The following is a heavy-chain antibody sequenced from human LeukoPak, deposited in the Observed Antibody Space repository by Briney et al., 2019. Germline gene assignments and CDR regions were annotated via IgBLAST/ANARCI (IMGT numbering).Heavy chain of an antibody. J-gene: IGHJ6*03. CDR1: GFTFSTYT. V-gene: IGHV3-48*01. CDR2: ISGSGFTI. Sequence: GGSLRLSCAASGFTFSTYTMNWVRQAPGKGLEWISYISGSGFTIHYADSVKGRFTISRDNAKNSLYLQMNSLRAEDTAVYYCARGVPKTSYYYYYMDVWSKGTTVTVSS. CDR3: ARGVPKTSYYYYYMDV. D-gene: IGHD4-11*01.